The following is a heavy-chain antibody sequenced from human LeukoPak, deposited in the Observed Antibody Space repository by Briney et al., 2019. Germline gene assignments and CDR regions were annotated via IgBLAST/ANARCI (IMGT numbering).Heavy chain of an antibody. J-gene: IGHJ4*02. V-gene: IGHV3-33*08. D-gene: IGHD6-19*01. Sequence: GGSLRLSCAASGFTFRSYGMHWVRLAPGKGGEWGAVIWYDGSNENYADSVKGRFTISRDNPKNTLYLQMNSLRAEDTAVYYCAREYSSGWDYWGQGTLVTVSS. CDR1: GFTFRSYG. CDR2: IWYDGSNE. CDR3: AREYSSGWDY.